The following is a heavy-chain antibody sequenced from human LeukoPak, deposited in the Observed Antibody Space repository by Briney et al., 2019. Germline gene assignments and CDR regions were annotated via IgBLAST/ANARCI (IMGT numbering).Heavy chain of an antibody. CDR2: IWYDGSNK. V-gene: IGHV3-33*06. Sequence: PGGSLRLSCAASGFTFSSYGMHWVRQAPGKGLEWVAVIWYDGSNKYYADSVKVRFTISRDNSKNTLYLQMNSLRAEDTAVYYCAKDLGDGYPTPEDWGQGTLVTVSS. D-gene: IGHD5-24*01. J-gene: IGHJ4*02. CDR1: GFTFSSYG. CDR3: AKDLGDGYPTPED.